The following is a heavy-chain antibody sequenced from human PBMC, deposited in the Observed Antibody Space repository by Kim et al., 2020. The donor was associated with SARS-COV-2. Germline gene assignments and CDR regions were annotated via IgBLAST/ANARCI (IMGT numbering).Heavy chain of an antibody. J-gene: IGHJ4*02. D-gene: IGHD5-12*01. CDR3: AREVVPYSCYDFVDY. Sequence: LKGRLTISRDNAHTTMYLQMNGLRAEDTAVYYCAREVVPYSCYDFVDYWGQGTLVTVSS. V-gene: IGHV3-30*01.